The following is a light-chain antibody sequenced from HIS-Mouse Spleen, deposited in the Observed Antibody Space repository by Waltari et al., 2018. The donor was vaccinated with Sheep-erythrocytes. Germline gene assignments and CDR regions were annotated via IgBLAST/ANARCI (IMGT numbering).Light chain of an antibody. Sequence: DIVMTQSPDSLAVSLGERATINCKSSQSLLYSSNNKNYLAWYQKKPGQPPKLLIYWASTRESGVPDRFSGSGSGTDFTLTISSLQAEDVAVYYCQQYYSTLTFGGGTKVEIK. V-gene: IGKV4-1*01. CDR1: QSLLYSSNNKNY. CDR2: WAS. CDR3: QQYYSTLT. J-gene: IGKJ4*01.